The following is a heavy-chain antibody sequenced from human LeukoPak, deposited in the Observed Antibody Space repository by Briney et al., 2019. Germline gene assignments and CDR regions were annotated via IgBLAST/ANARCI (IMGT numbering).Heavy chain of an antibody. D-gene: IGHD2-2*01. CDR2: ISGSGGST. CDR1: GFTFSSYA. CDR3: AKDTGYCSSTSCYVFDY. V-gene: IGHV3-23*01. J-gene: IGHJ4*02. Sequence: GGSLRLSCAASGFTFSSYAVSWVRQAPGKGLEWVSAISGSGGSTYYADSVKGRFTISRDNSKNTLYLQMNSLRAGDTAVYYCAKDTGYCSSTSCYVFDYWGQGTLVTVSS.